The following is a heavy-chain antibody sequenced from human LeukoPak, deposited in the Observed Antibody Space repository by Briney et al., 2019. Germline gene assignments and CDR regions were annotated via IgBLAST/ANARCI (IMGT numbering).Heavy chain of an antibody. CDR1: GYSISSGYF. V-gene: IGHV4-38-2*01. Sequence: SETLSLTCAVSGYSISSGYFWGWIRRPPGKGLGGVWSIYHSWSPFYNPFLKSRVNISVDTSKNQFSLHLSSVTAADTAVYYCAREIRYCSSTSCYGGYGMDVWGKGTTVTVSS. J-gene: IGHJ6*04. CDR3: AREIRYCSSTSCYGGYGMDV. CDR2: IYHSWSP. D-gene: IGHD2-2*01.